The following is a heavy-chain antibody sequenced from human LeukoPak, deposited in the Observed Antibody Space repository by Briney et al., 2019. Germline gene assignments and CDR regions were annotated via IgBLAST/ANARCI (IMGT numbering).Heavy chain of an antibody. CDR2: IIPIFGTA. Sequence: ASVKVSCKASGGTFSSYAISWVRQAPGQGLEWMGGIIPIFGTANYAQKFQGRVTITADESTSTAYMELSSLRSEDTAVYYCARAERYCTNGVCYTPALGAGAFDYWGQGTLVTVS. V-gene: IGHV1-69*13. J-gene: IGHJ4*02. CDR1: GGTFSSYA. CDR3: ARAERYCTNGVCYTPALGAGAFDY. D-gene: IGHD2-8*01.